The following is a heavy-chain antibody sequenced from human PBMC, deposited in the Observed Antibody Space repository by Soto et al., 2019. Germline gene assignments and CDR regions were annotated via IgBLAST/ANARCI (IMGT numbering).Heavy chain of an antibody. V-gene: IGHV1-69*02. CDR3: AASYGSGYRAFDY. D-gene: IGHD3-10*01. CDR1: GDTFSFYT. Sequence: QVQLVQSGTEVKKPGSSVKVSCKASGDTFSFYTINWVRQAPGLGLEWVGRINPIVSMSNYAQKFQGRVSMTADKATSTAYMEVRSLNSDDTAMYFCAASYGSGYRAFDYWGQGALVSVSS. J-gene: IGHJ4*02. CDR2: INPIVSMS.